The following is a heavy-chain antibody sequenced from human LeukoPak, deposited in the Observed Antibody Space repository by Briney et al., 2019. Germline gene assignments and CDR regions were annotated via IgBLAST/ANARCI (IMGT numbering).Heavy chain of an antibody. D-gene: IGHD6-13*01. CDR1: GFTFSTYS. CDR3: ARVQGYSSSWYESRARRGPLDY. CDR2: ISSSSIYI. Sequence: GGPLRLSCAASGFTFSTYSMNWVRQAPGKGLELVSSISSSSIYIYYADSVKGRFTISRDNAKNSLYLQMNSLRAEDTAVYYCARVQGYSSSWYESRARRGPLDYWGQGTLVTVSS. V-gene: IGHV3-21*01. J-gene: IGHJ4*02.